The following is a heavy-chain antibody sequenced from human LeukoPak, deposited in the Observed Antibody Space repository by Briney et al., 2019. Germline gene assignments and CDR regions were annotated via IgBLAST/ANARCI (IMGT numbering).Heavy chain of an antibody. Sequence: GGSLRLSCAASGFTFSSYRMNWVRQAPGKGLEWVSSISSSSYIYYADSVKGRFTISRDNAKNSLYLQMNSLRAEDTAVYYCARDRSKLLWFGELLSDAFDIWGQGTMVTVSS. CDR2: ISSSSYI. CDR1: GFTFSSYR. CDR3: ARDRSKLLWFGELLSDAFDI. V-gene: IGHV3-21*01. J-gene: IGHJ3*02. D-gene: IGHD3-10*01.